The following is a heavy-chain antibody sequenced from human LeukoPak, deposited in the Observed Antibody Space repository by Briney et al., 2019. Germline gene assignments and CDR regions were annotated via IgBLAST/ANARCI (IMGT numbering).Heavy chain of an antibody. V-gene: IGHV3-7*01. J-gene: IGHJ4*02. Sequence: PGGSLRLSCEVSGFTFSAYWMSWVRQPPGKGLEFVANIHQDGSEIHYVDSVRGRFTISRDNAKNSLYLQMNSLRAEDKAVCYCTRVGSSWDLLDYWGQGTLVTVSS. CDR1: GFTFSAYW. D-gene: IGHD6-13*01. CDR3: TRVGSSWDLLDY. CDR2: IHQDGSEI.